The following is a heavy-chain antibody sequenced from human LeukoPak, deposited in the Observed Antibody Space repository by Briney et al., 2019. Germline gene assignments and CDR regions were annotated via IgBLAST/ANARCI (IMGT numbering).Heavy chain of an antibody. CDR1: GYTFTSYG. CDR3: ASGRPAGTWTPFDY. J-gene: IGHJ4*02. D-gene: IGHD6-13*01. CDR2: MNPNSGNT. V-gene: IGHV1-8*01. Sequence: ASVKVSCKASGYTFTSYGINWVRQATGQGPEWMGRMNPNSGNTGYAQKFQGRVTMTRNTSISTAYMELSSLRSEDTAVYYCASGRPAGTWTPFDYWGQGPRVTVSS.